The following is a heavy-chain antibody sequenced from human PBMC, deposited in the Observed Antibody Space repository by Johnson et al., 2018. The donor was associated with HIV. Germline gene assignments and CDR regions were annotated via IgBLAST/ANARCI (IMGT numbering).Heavy chain of an antibody. Sequence: QLVESAGGVVQPGRSLRLSCAASGFTFSTYGMHWVRQAPGKGLEWVAVISFDGSNKNYADSVKGRFTISRDNSKSTLYLQMNSLRAEDTAVYYCARSAAAWVGGMAFDIWGQGTMVTVSS. J-gene: IGHJ3*02. V-gene: IGHV3-30*03. CDR1: GFTFSTYG. CDR3: ARSAAAWVGGMAFDI. D-gene: IGHD6-13*01. CDR2: ISFDGSNK.